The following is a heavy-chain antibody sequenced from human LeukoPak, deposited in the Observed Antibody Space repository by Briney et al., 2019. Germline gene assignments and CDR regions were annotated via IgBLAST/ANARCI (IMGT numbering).Heavy chain of an antibody. CDR1: GFTFSSHA. CDR2: ISTDSLTI. Sequence: GGSLRLSWAASGFTFSSHAMNWFRQAQGKGLEWFSSISTDSLTIKYADFVSGQFTISRDNAEHLLFLQMNSLRAEDTAVYYCARKAQTGSHSGPFDIWGQGTLVTVSS. J-gene: IGHJ3*02. D-gene: IGHD1-26*01. V-gene: IGHV3-48*03. CDR3: ARKAQTGSHSGPFDI.